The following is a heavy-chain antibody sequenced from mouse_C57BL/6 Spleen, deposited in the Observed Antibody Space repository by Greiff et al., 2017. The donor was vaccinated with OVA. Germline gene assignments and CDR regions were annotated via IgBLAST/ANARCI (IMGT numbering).Heavy chain of an antibody. CDR1: GFSLTSYA. J-gene: IGHJ3*01. V-gene: IGHV2-9-1*01. Sequence: QVQLKESGPGLVAPSQSLSITCTVSGFSLTSYAISWVRQPPGKGLVWLGVIWTGGGTNYNSALNSRLSISKDNSKSEVFLKMNSLQTDDTARYYCAREGYDYDVRTFVAYWGQGTLVTVSA. CDR2: IWTGGGT. CDR3: AREGYDYDVRTFVAY. D-gene: IGHD2-4*01.